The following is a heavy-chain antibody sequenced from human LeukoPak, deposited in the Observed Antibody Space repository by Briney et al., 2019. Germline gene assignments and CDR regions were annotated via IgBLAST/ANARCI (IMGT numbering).Heavy chain of an antibody. CDR2: ISVGGDT. CDR3: AREAYSSFWRGYSHWFDP. V-gene: IGHV3-23*01. CDR1: RFTFSNYA. Sequence: GGSLRLSCAASRFTFSNYAMSWVRQAPGKGLEWVSAISVGGDTYYADSVRGRFTISRDNSENTLYLQLNSLRPEDTAVYYCAREAYSSFWRGYSHWFDPWGLGTLVTVSS. D-gene: IGHD3-3*01. J-gene: IGHJ5*02.